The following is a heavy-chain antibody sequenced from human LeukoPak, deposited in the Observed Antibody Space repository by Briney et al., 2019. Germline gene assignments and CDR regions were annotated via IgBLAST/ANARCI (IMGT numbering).Heavy chain of an antibody. V-gene: IGHV4-59*08. CDR2: IYYSGST. CDR3: ARQARLVGFDP. J-gene: IGHJ5*02. CDR1: GGPISSYY. Sequence: SETLSLTCTVSGGPISSYYWSWIRQPPGKGLEWIGYIYYSGSTNYNPSLKSRVTISVDTSKNQFSLKLSSVTAADTAVYYCARQARLVGFDPWGQGTLVTVSS. D-gene: IGHD3-10*01.